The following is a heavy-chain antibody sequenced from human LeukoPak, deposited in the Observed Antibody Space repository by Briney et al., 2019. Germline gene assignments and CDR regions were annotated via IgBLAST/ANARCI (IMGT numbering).Heavy chain of an antibody. Sequence: SETLSLTCTVSGGSITSSGYYWAWIRQPPGKGLELIASIYYSGSTYYNPSLRSRVTISADTSKNQFSLKVSSLTAADTAMYYCARHVSGWYNFWGQGTLVTVSS. CDR2: IYYSGST. V-gene: IGHV4-39*01. D-gene: IGHD6-19*01. CDR1: GGSITSSGYY. J-gene: IGHJ4*02. CDR3: ARHVSGWYNF.